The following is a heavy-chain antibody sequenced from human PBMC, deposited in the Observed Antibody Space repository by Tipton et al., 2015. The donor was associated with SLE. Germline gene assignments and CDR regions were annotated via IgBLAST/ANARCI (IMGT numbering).Heavy chain of an antibody. V-gene: IGHV4-38-2*01. Sequence: TLSLTCAVSSFSISSGYYWGWIRQPPGKGLEWLGSIYHSGSTYYNPSLKSRVTISVDTSKNQFSLKLSSVTAADTAFYYCARRTSGYAPDYWGQGTLVTVSS. D-gene: IGHD5-12*01. J-gene: IGHJ4*02. CDR1: SFSISSGYY. CDR2: IYHSGST. CDR3: ARRTSGYAPDY.